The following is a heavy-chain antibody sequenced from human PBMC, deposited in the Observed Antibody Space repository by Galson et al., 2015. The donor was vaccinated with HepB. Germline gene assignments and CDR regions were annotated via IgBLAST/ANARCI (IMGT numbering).Heavy chain of an antibody. J-gene: IGHJ3*02. CDR1: GYSFTSYW. CDR2: IDPSDSYS. V-gene: IGHV5-10-1*01. Sequence: QSGAEVKKPGESLRISCKGSGYSFTSYWISWVRQMPGKGLEWMGRIDPSDSYSNYSPSIQGHVTISADKSISTAYLQWSSLKASDTAMYYCARAGLEEVSLGLPTDAFDIWGQGTMVTVSS. CDR3: ARAGLEEVSLGLPTDAFDI. D-gene: IGHD3-16*02.